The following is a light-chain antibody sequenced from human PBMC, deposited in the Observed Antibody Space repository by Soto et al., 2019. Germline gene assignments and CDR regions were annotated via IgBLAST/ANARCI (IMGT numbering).Light chain of an antibody. Sequence: EIVLTQSPGTLSLSPGERATLSCRASQSVSSNYLAWYQQKPGQAPRLLIYGASSRATGIPDRFSGSGSGTDFTLTISRLDPEDFAVYLCHQYDSTPDTFGQGTKLEI. CDR1: QSVSSNY. V-gene: IGKV3-20*01. J-gene: IGKJ2*01. CDR2: GAS. CDR3: HQYDSTPDT.